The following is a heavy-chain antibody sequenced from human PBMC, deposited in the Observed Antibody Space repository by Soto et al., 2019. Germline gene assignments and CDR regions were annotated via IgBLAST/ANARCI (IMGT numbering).Heavy chain of an antibody. CDR3: ARDRLPYCSSTSCSPDGMDV. V-gene: IGHV1-2*04. CDR2: INPNSGGT. D-gene: IGHD2-2*01. CDR1: GYTFTSYG. J-gene: IGHJ6*02. Sequence: RASVKVSCKASGYTFTSYGISWVRQAPGQGLEWMGWINPNSGGTNYAQKFQGWVTMTRDTSISTAYMELSRLRSDDTAVYYCARDRLPYCSSTSCSPDGMDVWGQGTTVTVSS.